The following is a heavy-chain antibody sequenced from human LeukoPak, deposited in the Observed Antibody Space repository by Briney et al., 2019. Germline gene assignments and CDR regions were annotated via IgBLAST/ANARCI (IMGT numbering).Heavy chain of an antibody. CDR3: ARRYSSGWYDHYYYGMDV. CDR1: GYSFTSYW. J-gene: IGHJ6*02. CDR2: IDPSDSYT. D-gene: IGHD6-19*01. V-gene: IGHV5-10-1*01. Sequence: GESLKISCKGSGYSFTSYWISWVRQMPGKGLEWMGRIDPSDSYTNYSPSFQGHVTISADKSISTAYLQWSSLKASDTAMYYCARRYSSGWYDHYYYGMDVWGQETTVTVSS.